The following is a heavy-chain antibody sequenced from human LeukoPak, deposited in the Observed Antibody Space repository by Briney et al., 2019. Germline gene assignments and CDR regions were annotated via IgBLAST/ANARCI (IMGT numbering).Heavy chain of an antibody. V-gene: IGHV3-21*01. J-gene: IGHJ4*02. CDR3: AREGRPKWVPTVH. CDR2: ISSSSSYI. D-gene: IGHD4-17*01. Sequence: PGGSLRLSCAASGFTFSSYSMNWVRQAPGKGLEWVSSISSSSSYIYYADSVKGRFTISRDNAKNSLYLQMNSLRAEDTAVYHCAREGRPKWVPTVHWGQGTLVTVSS. CDR1: GFTFSSYS.